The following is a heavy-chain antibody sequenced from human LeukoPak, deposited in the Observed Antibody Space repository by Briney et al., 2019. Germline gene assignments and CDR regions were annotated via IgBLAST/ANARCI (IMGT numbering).Heavy chain of an antibody. Sequence: GGSLRLSCAASGFTFCSFGMLCLRQAPGKGLEWLAFIRYGGSNKYYADYVKGRFTISRDNSKNTLDLQMNSLRAQDTAVYYCAKDETRKRRVCQGSFDYWGQGTLVTVSS. CDR1: GFTFCSFG. CDR3: AKDETRKRRVCQGSFDY. D-gene: IGHD3-10*01. J-gene: IGHJ4*02. CDR2: IRYGGSNK. V-gene: IGHV3-30*02.